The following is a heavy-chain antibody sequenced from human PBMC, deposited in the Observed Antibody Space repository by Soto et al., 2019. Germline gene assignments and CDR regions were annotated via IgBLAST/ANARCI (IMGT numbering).Heavy chain of an antibody. D-gene: IGHD6-13*01. CDR2: LYYSGNT. J-gene: IGHJ4*02. CDR1: GGSIRLSNCY. CDR3: ARTSSSWPHSHFDY. V-gene: IGHV4-39*01. Sequence: QLQLQGSVAGLVKRSETLSLTCTVSGGSIRLSNCYWVWILQPAGTGLEWLGSLYYSGNTYYNPSLKSRVTIPVDTYKNLFSLNLSCVTAADTAVYYCARTSSSWPHSHFDYWGQGTLVTVSS.